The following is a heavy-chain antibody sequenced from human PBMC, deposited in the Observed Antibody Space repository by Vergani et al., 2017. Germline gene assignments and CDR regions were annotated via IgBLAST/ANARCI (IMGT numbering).Heavy chain of an antibody. CDR1: GGSISNYY. V-gene: IGHV4-59*01. CDR2: IYYSGST. Sequence: QVQLQQSGPGLVKPSETLSLTCTVSGGSISNYYWSWTRQPPGKGLEWIGYIYYSGSTNYNPSLKSRVTISVDTAKKQFDLKLSSVTAADTAVYYCARGPYSYGYGGRASTFDYWGQGTLVTVSS. D-gene: IGHD5-18*01. J-gene: IGHJ4*02. CDR3: ARGPYSYGYGGRASTFDY.